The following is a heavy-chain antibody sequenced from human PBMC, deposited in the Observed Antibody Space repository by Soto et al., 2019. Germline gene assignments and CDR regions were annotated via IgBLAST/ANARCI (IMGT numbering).Heavy chain of an antibody. CDR1: GFTFSSYA. J-gene: IGHJ4*02. Sequence: GGSLRLSCAASGFTFSSYAMSWVRQAPGKGLEWVSAISGSGGSTYYADSVKGRFTISRDNSKNTLYLQMNSLRAEDTAVYYCAKDGGRDYYYDSSGYYSYFDYWGQGTLVTVSS. CDR3: AKDGGRDYYYDSSGYYSYFDY. CDR2: ISGSGGST. V-gene: IGHV3-23*01. D-gene: IGHD3-22*01.